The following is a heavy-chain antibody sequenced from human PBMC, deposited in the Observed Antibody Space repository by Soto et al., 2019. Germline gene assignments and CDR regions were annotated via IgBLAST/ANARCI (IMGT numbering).Heavy chain of an antibody. Sequence: QARLVQSGDEVKKPGASVKVSCKASGYTFTSYGISWVRQAPGQGLEWMGWISAYNGDTKYAQKFQGRVTITADESTSKAYMELISLRSQDPAVYYCARCDYHSDEPSSKNWPDTQGPGTLLRWGQGTLVTVSS. CDR2: ISAYNGDT. D-gene: IGHD4-17*01. J-gene: IGHJ4*02. V-gene: IGHV1-18*04. CDR3: ARCDYHSDEPSSKNWPDTQGPGTLLR. CDR1: GYTFTSYG.